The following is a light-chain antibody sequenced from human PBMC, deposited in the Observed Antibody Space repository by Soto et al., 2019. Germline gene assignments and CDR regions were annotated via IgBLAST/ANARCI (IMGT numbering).Light chain of an antibody. CDR2: WAS. Sequence: DIVMTQSPDSLAVSLGERATINCKSSQSVLYSANNKNCLAWYQQKPGQPPKLLLYWASTRESGVPERFSGSGSGTEFTLTISSLQAEDVAVYYCQQYYSTPRTFGQGTKVEIK. CDR3: QQYYSTPRT. V-gene: IGKV4-1*01. J-gene: IGKJ1*01. CDR1: QSVLYSANNKNC.